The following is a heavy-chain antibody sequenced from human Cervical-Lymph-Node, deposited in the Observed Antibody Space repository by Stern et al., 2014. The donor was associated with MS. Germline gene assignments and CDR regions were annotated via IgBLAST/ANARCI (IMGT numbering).Heavy chain of an antibody. J-gene: IGHJ4*02. CDR1: GYTFTSHG. D-gene: IGHD6-19*01. V-gene: IGHV1-18*01. CDR3: GRDTSGWYGDS. CDR2: IHVDCGHT. Sequence: QVQLGQSGAEVKKPGTSVKVSCRTSGYTFTSHGITWVRQAPGQGIEWIGWIHVDCGHTYYAKTLQVRVSMTTDTYTDTVYMELGILRSDDTAVYYCGRDTSGWYGDSWGQGTLVTVSS.